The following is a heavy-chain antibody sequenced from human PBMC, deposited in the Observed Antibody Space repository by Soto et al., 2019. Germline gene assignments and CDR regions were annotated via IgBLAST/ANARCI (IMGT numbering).Heavy chain of an antibody. Sequence: EVQLVESGGGLVQPGGSLRLSCAASGFTFSSYWMSWVRQAPGKGLEWVANIKQDGSEKYYVDSVKGRFTISRDNAKNSLYLQMNSLRAEDTAVYYCASWYGSGSYYNMAHFQHWGQGTLVTVSS. CDR1: GFTFSSYW. J-gene: IGHJ1*01. CDR2: IKQDGSEK. CDR3: ASWYGSGSYYNMAHFQH. D-gene: IGHD3-10*01. V-gene: IGHV3-7*01.